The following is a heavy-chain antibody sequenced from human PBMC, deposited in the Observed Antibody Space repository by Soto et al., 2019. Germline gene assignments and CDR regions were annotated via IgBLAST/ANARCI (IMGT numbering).Heavy chain of an antibody. CDR3: ARHHGPTTAENWFDT. V-gene: IGHV1-18*01. D-gene: IGHD5-12*01. CDR2: FSTYSGET. CDR1: GYTFLTYD. Sequence: QVHLVKFGVEVKTPGASVKVSCQASGYTFLTYDFSWVRQAPGQGLEWMGWFSTYSGETKYAQKFQGRVTMTTDTSTTTAYLELRSLRSDDTAVYYGARHHGPTTAENWFDTWGQGTLVTVSS. J-gene: IGHJ5*02.